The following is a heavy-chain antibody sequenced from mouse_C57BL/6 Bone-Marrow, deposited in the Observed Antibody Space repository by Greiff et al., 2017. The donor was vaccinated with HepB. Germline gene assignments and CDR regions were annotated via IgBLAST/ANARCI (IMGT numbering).Heavy chain of an antibody. D-gene: IGHD1-1*01. CDR3: AREGYTVVGDY. V-gene: IGHV5-4*01. J-gene: IGHJ2*01. CDR1: GFTFSSYA. Sequence: DVHLVESGGGLVKPGGSLKLSCAASGFTFSSYAMSWVRQTPEKRLEWVATISDGGSYTYYPDNVKGRFTISRDNAKNNLYLQMSHLKSEDTAMYYCAREGYTVVGDYWGQGTTLTVSS. CDR2: ISDGGSYT.